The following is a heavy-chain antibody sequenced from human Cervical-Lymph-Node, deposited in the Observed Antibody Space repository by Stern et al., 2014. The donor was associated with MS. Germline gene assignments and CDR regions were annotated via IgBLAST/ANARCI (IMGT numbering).Heavy chain of an antibody. D-gene: IGHD6-19*01. V-gene: IGHV3-11*06. CDR1: GFSFSDYY. Sequence: DQLVESGGGLVKPGGSLRLSCAASGFSFSDYYMSWIRQAPGKGLEWVTYISGSTSYTKYADSVKGRFTISRDNTKNSLYLQMNSLSAEDTAVYYCARGYSSGWYAGSDCWGQGSLVTVSS. CDR3: ARGYSSGWYAGSDC. CDR2: ISGSTSYT. J-gene: IGHJ4*02.